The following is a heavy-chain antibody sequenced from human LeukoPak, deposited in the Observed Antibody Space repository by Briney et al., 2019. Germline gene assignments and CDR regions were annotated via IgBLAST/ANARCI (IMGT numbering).Heavy chain of an antibody. CDR3: AKGSGIYRGYFDY. CDR2: ISGSGGST. J-gene: IGHJ4*02. CDR1: GFTFSSYA. V-gene: IGHV3-23*01. D-gene: IGHD1-26*01. Sequence: GGSLRLSCAASGFTFSSYAMSWVRQAPGKGLEWVSTISGSGGSTCYADSVKGRFTISRDNSKNTLYLQMNSLRAEDTAVYYCAKGSGIYRGYFDYWGQGTLVTVSS.